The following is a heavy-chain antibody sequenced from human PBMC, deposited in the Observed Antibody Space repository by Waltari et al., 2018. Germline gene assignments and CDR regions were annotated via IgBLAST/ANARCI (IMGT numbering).Heavy chain of an antibody. V-gene: IGHV1-2*06. J-gene: IGHJ3*02. D-gene: IGHD4-17*01. CDR2: INPNSGGT. CDR3: ARDYGDSLGAFDI. Sequence: QVPLVQSGAEVKKPGASVKVSCKASGYTFTGHYMHWVRKAPGQGLEWMGRINPNSGGTNYAQKFQGRVTMTRDTSISTAYMELSRLRSDDTAVYYCARDYGDSLGAFDIWGQGTMVTVSS. CDR1: GYTFTGHY.